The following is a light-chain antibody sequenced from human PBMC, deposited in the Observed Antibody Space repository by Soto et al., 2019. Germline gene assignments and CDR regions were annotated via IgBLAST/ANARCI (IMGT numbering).Light chain of an antibody. V-gene: IGLV2-23*03. CDR2: EGS. Sequence: QSVLTQPASVSGSPGQSITISCTGTISDVGSYDLVSWYQQHPGKAPKLMIYEGSKRPSGVSSRFSGSKSGNTASLTISGLQAEDEADYYCCSYAGSSTFDVVFGGGTKLTVL. CDR1: ISDVGSYDL. CDR3: CSYAGSSTFDVV. J-gene: IGLJ2*01.